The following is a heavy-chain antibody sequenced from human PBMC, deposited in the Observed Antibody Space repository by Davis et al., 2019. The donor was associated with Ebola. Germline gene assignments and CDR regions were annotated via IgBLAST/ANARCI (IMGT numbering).Heavy chain of an antibody. CDR3: ARDIVGAD. V-gene: IGHV1-8*01. J-gene: IGHJ4*02. D-gene: IGHD1-26*01. CDR1: GYTFTSYD. CDR2: MNPNSGNT. Sequence: AASVKVSCKASGYTFTSYDINWVRQATGQGLEWMGWMNPNSGNTGYAQKFQGRVTITADKSTSTAYMELSSLRSEDTAVYYCARDIVGADWGQGTLVTVSS.